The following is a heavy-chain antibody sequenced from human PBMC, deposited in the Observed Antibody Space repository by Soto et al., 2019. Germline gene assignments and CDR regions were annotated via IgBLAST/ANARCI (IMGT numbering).Heavy chain of an antibody. Sequence: ASVKVSCKASGYTFTSYDINWVRQATGQGLEWMGWMNPNSGNTGYAQKFQGRVTMTRNTSISTAYMELSSLRSEDTAVYYCARGFSLRGWYGYWGQGTLVTVSS. CDR3: ARGFSLRGWYGY. CDR2: MNPNSGNT. J-gene: IGHJ4*02. CDR1: GYTFTSYD. D-gene: IGHD6-19*01. V-gene: IGHV1-8*01.